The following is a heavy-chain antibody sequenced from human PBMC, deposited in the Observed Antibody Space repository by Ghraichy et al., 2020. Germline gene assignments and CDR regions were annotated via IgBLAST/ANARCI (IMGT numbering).Heavy chain of an antibody. V-gene: IGHV4-59*01. CDR3: AREYSSPREVFGMDV. Sequence: SQTLSLTCSVSGGSISSYYWNWIWQPPGKGLEWIGYIYYSGSTNYNPSLKSRVTISVDTSKNQFSLKLTSVTAADTAVYYCAREYSSPREVFGMDVWGQGTTVTVSS. J-gene: IGHJ6*02. CDR2: IYYSGST. D-gene: IGHD6-19*01. CDR1: GGSISSYY.